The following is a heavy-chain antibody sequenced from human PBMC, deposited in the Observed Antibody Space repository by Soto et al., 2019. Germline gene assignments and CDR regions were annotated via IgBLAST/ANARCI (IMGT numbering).Heavy chain of an antibody. D-gene: IGHD5-12*01. V-gene: IGHV3-74*01. CDR1: GFTFSSNW. Sequence: GGSLRLSCAASGFTFSSNWMHWVRQAPGKGLVWVSRINSDGRSTSYADSVKGRFTISRDNANNTMYLQMNSLRAEDTAVYYCAKSQDEMATNSMVDLWGQGTLVTVSS. CDR3: AKSQDEMATNSMVDL. J-gene: IGHJ5*02. CDR2: INSDGRST.